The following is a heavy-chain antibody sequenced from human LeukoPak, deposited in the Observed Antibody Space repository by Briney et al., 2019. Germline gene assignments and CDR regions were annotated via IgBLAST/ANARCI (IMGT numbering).Heavy chain of an antibody. V-gene: IGHV3-23*01. D-gene: IGHD6-19*01. CDR1: GFTFSSYA. Sequence: PGGSLRLSCAASGFTFSSYAMSWVRRAPGKGLEWVSAISGSGGSTYYADSVKGRFTISRDDSKNTLYLQMNSLRAEDTAVYYCAILHIHSSGSDYWGQGTLVTVSS. CDR2: ISGSGGST. CDR3: AILHIHSSGSDY. J-gene: IGHJ4*02.